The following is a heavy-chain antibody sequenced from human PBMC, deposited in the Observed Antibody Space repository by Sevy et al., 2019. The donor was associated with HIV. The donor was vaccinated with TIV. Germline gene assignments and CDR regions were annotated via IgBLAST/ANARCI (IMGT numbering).Heavy chain of an antibody. D-gene: IGHD3-22*01. Sequence: GGSLRLSCSTSRVSFTNPAMSWLRQAPGKGLGWVASISGSGGTKYYAGSVRGRFSISRDDSEDTVYLQMSSLRAEDTAVYYCAKNHYELVSYFEHWGQGTLVTVSS. V-gene: IGHV3-23*01. CDR1: RVSFTNPA. J-gene: IGHJ1*01. CDR2: ISGSGGTK. CDR3: AKNHYELVSYFEH.